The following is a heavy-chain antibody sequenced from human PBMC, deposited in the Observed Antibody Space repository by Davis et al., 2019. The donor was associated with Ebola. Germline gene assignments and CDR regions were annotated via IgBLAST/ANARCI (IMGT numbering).Heavy chain of an antibody. D-gene: IGHD6-6*01. V-gene: IGHV3-23*01. J-gene: IGHJ4*02. CDR2: ISGSGGST. CDR1: GFTFSSYA. Sequence: GESLKISCAASGFTFSSYAMSWVRQAPGKGLEWVSAISGSGGSTYYADSVKGRFTISRDNSKNTLYLQMNSLRAEDTAVYYCAKDSGPGEQLVLGAQTFDYWGQGTLVTVSS. CDR3: AKDSGPGEQLVLGAQTFDY.